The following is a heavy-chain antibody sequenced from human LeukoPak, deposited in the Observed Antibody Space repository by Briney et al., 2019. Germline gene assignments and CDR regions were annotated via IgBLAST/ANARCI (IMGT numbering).Heavy chain of an antibody. CDR3: ARDLGQYPYDY. Sequence: GGSLRLSCAASGFTFSSYGMRWVRQAPGKGLEWVSVIYSGGSTYYADSVKGRFTISRDNSKNTLYLQMNSLRAKDTAVYYCARDLGQYPYDYWGQGTLVTVSS. D-gene: IGHD2/OR15-2a*01. CDR2: IYSGGST. V-gene: IGHV3-53*01. CDR1: GFTFSSYG. J-gene: IGHJ4*02.